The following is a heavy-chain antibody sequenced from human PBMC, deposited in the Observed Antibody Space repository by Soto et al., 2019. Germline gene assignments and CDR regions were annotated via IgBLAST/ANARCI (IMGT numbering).Heavy chain of an antibody. D-gene: IGHD3-3*01. V-gene: IGHV1-3*01. J-gene: IGHJ5*02. CDR1: GYTFTGYA. CDR2: INAGNGNT. Sequence: ASVKVSCKASGYTFTGYAMHWVRQAPGQRLEWMGWINAGNGNTKYSQKFQGRVTITRDTSASTAYMELSSLRSEDTAVYYCARDGDRITIFGVVKKYNWFDPWGQGTLVTVSS. CDR3: ARDGDRITIFGVVKKYNWFDP.